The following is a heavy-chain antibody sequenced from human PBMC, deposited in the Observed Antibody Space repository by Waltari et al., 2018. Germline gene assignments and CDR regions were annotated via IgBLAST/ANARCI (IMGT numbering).Heavy chain of an antibody. J-gene: IGHJ6*02. CDR3: ARDYPSGGMDD. V-gene: IGHV3-48*01. CDR1: GFTFSSYS. CDR2: ISSSSSTI. D-gene: IGHD3-10*01. Sequence: EVQLVESGGGLVQPGGSLRLSCAASGFTFSSYSMNWVRQSPGKGLEWVSYISSSSSTIYYADSVKGRFTISRDNAKNSLYLQMNSLRAEDTAVYYCARDYPSGGMDDWGQGTTVTVSS.